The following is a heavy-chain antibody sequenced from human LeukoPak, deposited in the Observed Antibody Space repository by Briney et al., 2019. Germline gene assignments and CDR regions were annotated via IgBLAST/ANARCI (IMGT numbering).Heavy chain of an antibody. J-gene: IGHJ6*03. V-gene: IGHV3-48*03. CDR2: IISSSSTT. CDR3: ARIARDYYYMDV. CDR1: GFNFSSYE. Sequence: GGSLRLSCAASGFNFSSYEMNWVRQAPGKGLEWVSYIISSSSTTYYEDSVKGRFTVSRDNAKNSLYLQMNSLRVEDTAVYYCARIARDYYYMDVWGKGTTVTVSS.